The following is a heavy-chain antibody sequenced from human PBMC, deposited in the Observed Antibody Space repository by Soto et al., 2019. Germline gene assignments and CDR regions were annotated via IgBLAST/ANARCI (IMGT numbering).Heavy chain of an antibody. D-gene: IGHD3-10*01. CDR1: GDSISSNNNY. CDR3: ANKWFGEPYKFDY. CDR2: ISYSGTT. J-gene: IGHJ4*02. V-gene: IGHV4-30-4*01. Sequence: SETLSLTCTVSGDSISSNNNYWSWIRQPPGEGLEWIGYISYSGTTYYSPSLKSRLTISLDTSKNQVSLKLSSVTAADTAVYYCANKWFGEPYKFDYWGQGALVTVSS.